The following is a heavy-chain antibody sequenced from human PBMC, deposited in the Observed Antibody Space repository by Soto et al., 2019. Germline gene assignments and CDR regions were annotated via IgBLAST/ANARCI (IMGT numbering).Heavy chain of an antibody. CDR3: ARGDYSNYFDY. V-gene: IGHV4-30-4*01. CDR1: GGSISSGDYY. CDR2: IYYSGST. J-gene: IGHJ4*02. Sequence: SETLSLTCTVSGGSISSGDYYWSWIRQPPGKGLEWIGYIYYSGSTYYNPSLKSRVTISVDTSKNQYSLKLSSVTAADTAVYYCARGDYSNYFDYWGQGTLVTVSS. D-gene: IGHD4-4*01.